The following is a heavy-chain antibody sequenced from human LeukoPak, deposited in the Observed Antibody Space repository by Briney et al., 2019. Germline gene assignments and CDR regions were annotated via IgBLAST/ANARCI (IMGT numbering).Heavy chain of an antibody. D-gene: IGHD3-22*01. V-gene: IGHV1-69*04. CDR2: IIPILGIA. Sequence: SVKVSCKASGYTFTSYGISWVRQAPGQGLEWMGRIIPILGIANYAQKFQGRVTITADKSTSTAYMELSSLRSEDTAVYYCARASPQTDYYDSSGYYNDAFDIWGQGTMVTVSS. CDR3: ARASPQTDYYDSSGYYNDAFDI. CDR1: GYTFTSYG. J-gene: IGHJ3*02.